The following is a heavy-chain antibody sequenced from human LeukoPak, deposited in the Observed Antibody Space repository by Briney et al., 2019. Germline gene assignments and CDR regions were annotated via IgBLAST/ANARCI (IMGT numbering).Heavy chain of an antibody. J-gene: IGHJ4*02. CDR3: ARVRSPDY. CDR2: VNHSGST. D-gene: IGHD6-13*01. Sequence: SETLSLTCAVYGGSFSGYYWSWIRQPPGKGLEWIGEVNHSGSTNYNPSLKSRVTISVDTSKNQFSLKLSSVTAADTAVYYCARVRSPDYWGQGTLVTVSS. V-gene: IGHV4-34*01. CDR1: GGSFSGYY.